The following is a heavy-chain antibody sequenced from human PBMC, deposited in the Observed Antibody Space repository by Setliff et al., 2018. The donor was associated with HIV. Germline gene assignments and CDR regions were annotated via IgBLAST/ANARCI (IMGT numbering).Heavy chain of an antibody. Sequence: ASVKVSCKASGYTFTSNDINWVRQATGQGLEWMGWMNPNSGNTGYAQKFQGRITISRNTSIGTSYMELNSLTSEDTAVYYCARGTRVVGATTHFYYGMDVWGEGTTVTVSS. CDR1: GYTFTSND. D-gene: IGHD1-26*01. J-gene: IGHJ6*04. V-gene: IGHV1-8*02. CDR2: MNPNSGNT. CDR3: ARGTRVVGATTHFYYGMDV.